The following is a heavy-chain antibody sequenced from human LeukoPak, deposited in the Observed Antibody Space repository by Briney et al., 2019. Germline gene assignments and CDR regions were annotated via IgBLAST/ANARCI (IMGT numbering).Heavy chain of an antibody. CDR2: INAGNGNT. V-gene: IGHV1-3*01. Sequence: ASVKVSCKASGYTFTSYAMHWVRQAPGQRLKWMGWINAGNGNTKYSQKFQGRVTITRDTSASTAYMELSSLRSEDTAVYYCARTPRTYGSGSYYISRFDYWGQGTLVTVSS. CDR3: ARTPRTYGSGSYYISRFDY. D-gene: IGHD3-10*01. CDR1: GYTFTSYA. J-gene: IGHJ4*02.